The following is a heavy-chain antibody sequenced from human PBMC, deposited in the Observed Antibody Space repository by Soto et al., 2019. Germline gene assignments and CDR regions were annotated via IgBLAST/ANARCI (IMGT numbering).Heavy chain of an antibody. CDR3: ARDLTRQFDY. J-gene: IGHJ4*02. D-gene: IGHD6-6*01. V-gene: IGHV1-18*01. CDR1: GGTFSSYA. Sequence: ASVKVSCKASGGTFSSYAISWVRQAPGQGLEWMGWISAYNGNTNYAQKLQGRVTMTTDTSTSTAYMELRSLRSDDTAVYYRARDLTRQFDYWGQGTLVTVSS. CDR2: ISAYNGNT.